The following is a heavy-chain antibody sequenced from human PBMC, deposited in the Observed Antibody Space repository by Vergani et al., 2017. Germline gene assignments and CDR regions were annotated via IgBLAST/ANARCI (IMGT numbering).Heavy chain of an antibody. CDR2: INHSGST. J-gene: IGHJ4*02. D-gene: IGHD6-13*01. CDR1: GGSFSGYY. CDR3: ARGVPYSSSWYRKFDY. V-gene: IGHV4-34*01. Sequence: QVQLQQWGAGLLKPSETLSLTCAVYGGSFSGYYWSWIRQPPGKGLEWIGEINHSGSTNYNPSLKSRGTISVETSKNQFSLKLSSVTAADTAVYYCARGVPYSSSWYRKFDYWGQGTLVTVSS.